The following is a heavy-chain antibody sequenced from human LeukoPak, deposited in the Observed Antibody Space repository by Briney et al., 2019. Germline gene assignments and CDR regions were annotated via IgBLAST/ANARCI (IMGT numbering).Heavy chain of an antibody. CDR3: ARQLLEGGSASGMDV. V-gene: IGHV5-51*01. Sequence: GETLKISCKGSGYNFNSHWIAWVRQMPGKGLEWMGIIYPGDSDTRYSPSFQGQVTISADKSISAAYLQWSSLRASDTAMYYCARQLLEGGSASGMDVWGKGTTVTVSS. J-gene: IGHJ6*04. CDR1: GYNFNSHW. CDR2: IYPGDSDT. D-gene: IGHD2-15*01.